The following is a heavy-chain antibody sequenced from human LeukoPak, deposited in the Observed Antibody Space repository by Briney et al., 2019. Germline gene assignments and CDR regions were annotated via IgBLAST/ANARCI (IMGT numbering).Heavy chain of an antibody. CDR1: GYTFTSYG. J-gene: IGHJ5*02. V-gene: IGHV1-2*02. CDR2: INPNSGGT. CDR3: ARELSLGYCSSTSCWLSIAARPQTSGWFDP. Sequence: GASVKVSCKASGYTFTSYGISWVRQAPGQGLEWMGWINPNSGGTNYAQKFQGRVTMTRDTSISTAYMELSRLRSDDTAVYYCARELSLGYCSSTSCWLSIAARPQTSGWFDPWGQGTLVTVSS. D-gene: IGHD2-2*01.